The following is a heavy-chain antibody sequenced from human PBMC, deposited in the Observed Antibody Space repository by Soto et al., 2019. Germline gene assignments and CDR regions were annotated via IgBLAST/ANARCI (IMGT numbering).Heavy chain of an antibody. V-gene: IGHV4-59*01. D-gene: IGHD6-13*01. Sequence: SETLSLTCTVSGGSISSYYWSWIRQPPGKGLEWIGYIYYSGSTNYNPSLKSRVTISVDTSKNQFSLKLSSVTAADTAVYYCARVSIAAAGGFDYWGQGTLVTVSS. CDR2: IYYSGST. CDR1: GGSISSYY. CDR3: ARVSIAAAGGFDY. J-gene: IGHJ4*02.